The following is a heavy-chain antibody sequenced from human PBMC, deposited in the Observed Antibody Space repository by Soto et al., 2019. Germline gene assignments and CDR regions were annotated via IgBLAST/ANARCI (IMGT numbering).Heavy chain of an antibody. CDR3: ARASYDYGDSDFDY. D-gene: IGHD4-17*01. Sequence: ASVKVSCKASGYTFTGYYMHWVRQAPGQGLEWMGWINPNSGGTNYAQKFQGWVTMTRDTSIGTAYMELSRLRSDDTAVYYCARASYDYGDSDFDYWGQGTLVTVSS. V-gene: IGHV1-2*04. CDR1: GYTFTGYY. J-gene: IGHJ4*02. CDR2: INPNSGGT.